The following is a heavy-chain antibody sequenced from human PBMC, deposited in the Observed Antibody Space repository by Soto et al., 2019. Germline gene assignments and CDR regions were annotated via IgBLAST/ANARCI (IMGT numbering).Heavy chain of an antibody. CDR2: IYYSGST. Sequence: QLQLQESGPGLVKPSETLSLTCTVSGGPISSSSYYWGWIRQPPGKGLEWIGSIYYSGSTYYNPSLKSRVTISVDTSKNQFSLKLSSVTAADTAVYYCARQEQWLVNYFDYWGQGTLVTVSS. V-gene: IGHV4-39*01. J-gene: IGHJ4*02. CDR3: ARQEQWLVNYFDY. CDR1: GGPISSSSYY. D-gene: IGHD6-19*01.